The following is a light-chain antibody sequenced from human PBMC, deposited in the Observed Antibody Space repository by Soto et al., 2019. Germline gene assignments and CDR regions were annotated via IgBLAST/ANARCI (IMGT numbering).Light chain of an antibody. CDR3: QQYGSSPWT. V-gene: IGKV3-20*01. Sequence: EIVLTQSPGTLSLSPGERATLFCRASQSVSRSFLVWYQQKPGQAPRLLIYGAFNSATGIPDRFSGSGSGTDFTRTISRLEPEDFAVYYCQQYGSSPWTFGKGTNVEIK. J-gene: IGKJ1*01. CDR1: QSVSRSF. CDR2: GAF.